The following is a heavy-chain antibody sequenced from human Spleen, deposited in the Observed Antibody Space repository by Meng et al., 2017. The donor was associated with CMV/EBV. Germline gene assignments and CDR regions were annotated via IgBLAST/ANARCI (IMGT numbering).Heavy chain of an antibody. V-gene: IGHV3-7*01. CDR3: AREGIAAAGAEFDY. Sequence: GESLKISCAASGFTFSSYWMSWVRQAPGKGLEWVANIKQDGSEKYYVDSVKGRFTISRDNAKKSLYLQMNSLRAEDTAVYYCAREGIAAAGAEFDYWGQGTLVTVSS. CDR1: GFTFSSYW. J-gene: IGHJ4*02. D-gene: IGHD6-13*01. CDR2: IKQDGSEK.